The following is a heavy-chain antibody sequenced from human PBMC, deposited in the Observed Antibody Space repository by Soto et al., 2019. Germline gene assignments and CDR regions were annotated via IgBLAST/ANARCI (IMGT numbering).Heavy chain of an antibody. D-gene: IGHD5-18*01. CDR2: ISSSSSYI. CDR1: GFTFSSYS. Sequence: EVQLVESGGGLVKPGGSLRLSCAASGFTFSSYSMNWVRQAPGKGLEWVSSISSSSSYIYYADSVKGRFTISRDNAKNSLYLQMNSLRAEDTAVYYCARGKRGYSYGYLGYWGQETLVTVSS. J-gene: IGHJ4*02. CDR3: ARGKRGYSYGYLGY. V-gene: IGHV3-21*01.